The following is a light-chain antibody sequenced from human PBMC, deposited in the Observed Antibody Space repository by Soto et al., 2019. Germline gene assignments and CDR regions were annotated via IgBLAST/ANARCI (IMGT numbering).Light chain of an antibody. J-gene: IGKJ1*01. V-gene: IGKV4-1*01. CDR2: WAS. CDR3: QQYFSSWT. CDR1: QSVFFSSNKKNY. Sequence: IVMTQSPESLALSLGERATINCRSSQSVFFSSNKKNYLAWYQQKSGQPPKLLIYWASTRKSGVPDRFSSRGSGTDFTLTISSLQPEDVAVYYCQQYFSSWTFGQGTKVEIK.